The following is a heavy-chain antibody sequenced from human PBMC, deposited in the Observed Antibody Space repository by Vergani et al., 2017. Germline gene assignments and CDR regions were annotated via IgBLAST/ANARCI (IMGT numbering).Heavy chain of an antibody. J-gene: IGHJ4*02. D-gene: IGHD2-2*01. Sequence: QLQLQESGPGLVKPSETLSLTCTVSGGSISSSSYYWGWIRQTTGKGLEWIGTIYYSGSTYYNPSLKSRVTISVATSKNQFSLKLSSVTAADTAVYYCATYCSSTGCPAGMGVYWGQGTLVTVSS. V-gene: IGHV4-39*01. CDR3: ATYCSSTGCPAGMGVY. CDR1: GGSISSSSYY. CDR2: IYYSGST.